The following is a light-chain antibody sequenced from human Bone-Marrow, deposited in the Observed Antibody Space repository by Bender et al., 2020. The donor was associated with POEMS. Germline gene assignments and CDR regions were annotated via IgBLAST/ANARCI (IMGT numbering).Light chain of an antibody. Sequence: SYVLTQPPSVSVAPGQTARITCMGGDIGGKTVVWYQQRPGRAPVLVLYDDRVRPSGIPERFSGSKSGNTASLTISGLQADDEADYYCCASAGNFYVFGTGTKVTVL. CDR1: DIGGKT. CDR3: CASAGNFYV. J-gene: IGLJ1*01. V-gene: IGLV3-21*02. CDR2: DDR.